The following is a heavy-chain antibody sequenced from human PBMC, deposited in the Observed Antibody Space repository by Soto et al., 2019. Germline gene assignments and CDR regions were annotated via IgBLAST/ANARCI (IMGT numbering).Heavy chain of an antibody. CDR3: ARDREYCSGDKCYETGSAY. CDR1: GFIFSSYA. V-gene: IGHV3-23*01. J-gene: IGHJ4*02. CDR2: ISGSGGST. Sequence: PGGSLRLSCAASGFIFSSYAMSWVRQAPGKGLEWVSAISGSGGSTYYADSVKGRFTISRDNSKNTLYLQMNSLRAEDTAVYYCARDREYCSGDKCYETGSAYWGQETLVTVSS. D-gene: IGHD2-15*01.